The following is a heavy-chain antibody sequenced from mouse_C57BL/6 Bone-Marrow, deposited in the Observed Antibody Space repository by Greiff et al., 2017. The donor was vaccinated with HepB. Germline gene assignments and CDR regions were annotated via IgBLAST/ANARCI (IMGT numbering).Heavy chain of an antibody. Sequence: QVQLQQPGAELVMPGASVKLSCKASGYTFTSYWMHWVKQRPGQGLEWIGEIDPSDSYTNYNQKFKGKSTLTVDKSSSTAYMQLSSLTSEDSAVYYCARGLLLMRKAMDYWGQGTSVTVSS. CDR2: IDPSDSYT. CDR3: ARGLLLMRKAMDY. CDR1: GYTFTSYW. V-gene: IGHV1-69*01. J-gene: IGHJ4*01. D-gene: IGHD1-1*01.